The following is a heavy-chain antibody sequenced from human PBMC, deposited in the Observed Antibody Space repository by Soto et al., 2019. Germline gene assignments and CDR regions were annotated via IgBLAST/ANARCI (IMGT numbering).Heavy chain of an antibody. D-gene: IGHD6-6*01. CDR3: ARGGDYSSSSNYYYYGMDV. V-gene: IGHV3-33*01. CDR1: GFTFSSYG. CDR2: IWYDGSNK. J-gene: IGHJ6*02. Sequence: QVQLVESGGGVVQPGRSLRLSCAASGFTFSSYGMHWVRQAPGKGLEWVAVIWYDGSNKYYADSVKGRFTISRDNSKNTLYLQMNSLRAEDTAVYYCARGGDYSSSSNYYYYGMDVRGQGTTVTVSS.